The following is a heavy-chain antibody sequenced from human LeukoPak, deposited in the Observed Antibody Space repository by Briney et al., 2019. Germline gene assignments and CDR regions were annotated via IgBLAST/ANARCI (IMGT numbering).Heavy chain of an antibody. CDR2: FSGSGGTT. D-gene: IGHD3-22*01. Sequence: PGGSLRLSCAASGFTFSSYAMNWVRQAPGRGLEWVSGFSGSGGTTYYADSVKGRFTIFRDNSRYTLYLQMNSLRAEDAAMYYCVKDRPNYYESNGDYYKRDGDFWGQGTLVTVSA. CDR1: GFTFSSYA. CDR3: VKDRPNYYESNGDYYKRDGDF. J-gene: IGHJ4*02. V-gene: IGHV3-23*01.